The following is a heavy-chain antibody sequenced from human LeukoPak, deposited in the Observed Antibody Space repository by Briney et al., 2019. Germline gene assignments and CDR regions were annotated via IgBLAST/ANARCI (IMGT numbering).Heavy chain of an antibody. Sequence: SETLSLTCTVSGGSFSDYHWSWIRQPAGKRLEWIGRVYASGYSNYNPSLRSRVTMSLDTSKKQLSLRPSSVTAADTAVYYCARDGLYSNGYSYFDYWGQGTLVTVSP. CDR3: ARDGLYSNGYSYFDY. CDR1: GGSFSDYH. CDR2: VYASGYS. D-gene: IGHD3-22*01. J-gene: IGHJ4*02. V-gene: IGHV4-4*07.